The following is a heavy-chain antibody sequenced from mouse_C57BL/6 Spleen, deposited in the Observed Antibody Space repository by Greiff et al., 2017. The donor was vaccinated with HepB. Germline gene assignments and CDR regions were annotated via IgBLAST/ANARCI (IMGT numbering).Heavy chain of an antibody. V-gene: IGHV1-22*01. CDR1: GYTFTDYN. D-gene: IGHD1-1*01. J-gene: IGHJ3*01. Sequence: EVQLQQSGPELVKPGASVKMSCKASGYTFTDYNMHWVKQSHGKSLEWIGYINPNNGGTSYNQKFKGKATLTVTKSSSTAYMELRSLTSEDSAVYYCARGDYGSIPWFAYWGQGTLVTVSA. CDR2: INPNNGGT. CDR3: ARGDYGSIPWFAY.